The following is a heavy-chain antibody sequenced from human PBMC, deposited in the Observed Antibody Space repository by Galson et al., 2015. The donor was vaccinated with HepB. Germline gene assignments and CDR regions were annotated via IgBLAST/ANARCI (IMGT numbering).Heavy chain of an antibody. CDR1: GYTFTSYG. V-gene: IGHV1-18*01. D-gene: IGHD2-21*01. CDR3: ARVLAPRDYFDY. J-gene: IGHJ4*02. Sequence: SVTVSCKASGYTFTSYGISWVRQAPGQGLEWMGWISAYNGNTNYAQKLQGRVTMTTDTSTSTAYMELRSLRSDDTAVYYCARVLAPRDYFDYWGQGTLVTVSS. CDR2: ISAYNGNT.